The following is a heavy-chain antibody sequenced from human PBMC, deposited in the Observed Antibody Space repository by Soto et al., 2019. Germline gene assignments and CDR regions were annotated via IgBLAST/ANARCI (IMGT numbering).Heavy chain of an antibody. Sequence: PSETLSLTCVVSGDSITTYKWWTWVRQTPGKGLEWIGEIYDSGNTRYNPSLKSRVTISKDTSKNELSLKLNSVTVADTAVYYCATCKLGEYYYAMDIWGQVTKVTVYS. J-gene: IGHJ6*02. CDR1: GDSITTYKW. D-gene: IGHD7-27*01. CDR3: ATCKLGEYYYAMDI. V-gene: IGHV4-4*02. CDR2: IYDSGNT.